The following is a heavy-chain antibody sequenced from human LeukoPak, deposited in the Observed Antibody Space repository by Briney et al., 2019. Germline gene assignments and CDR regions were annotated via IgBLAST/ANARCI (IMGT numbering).Heavy chain of an antibody. CDR3: AKRGVVIRVILVGFHKEAYYFDS. Sequence: PGGSLSLSLPASEITFTNFGMTGARQAQGRGLEGVAGIGDSGGGPNYADSLKGRFTISRDNPKNTLYLQMNSLRAEDTAVYFCAKRGVVIRVILVGFHKEAYYFDSWGQGALVTVSS. CDR1: EITFTNFG. D-gene: IGHD3-22*01. CDR2: IGDSGGGP. J-gene: IGHJ4*02. V-gene: IGHV3-23*01.